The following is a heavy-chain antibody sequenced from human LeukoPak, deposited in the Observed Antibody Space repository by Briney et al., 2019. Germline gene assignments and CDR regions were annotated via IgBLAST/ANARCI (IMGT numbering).Heavy chain of an antibody. J-gene: IGHJ4*02. CDR3: ASWGVVTAVFDY. CDR1: GYTFTSYY. D-gene: IGHD2-21*02. V-gene: IGHV1-46*01. Sequence: ASVKVSCKASGYTFTSYYMHWVRQAPGQGLEWMGIINPSGGITNYAQKFQGRVTMTRDTSTSTVYMELSSLRSEDTAVYYCASWGVVTAVFDYWGQGTLVTVSS. CDR2: INPSGGIT.